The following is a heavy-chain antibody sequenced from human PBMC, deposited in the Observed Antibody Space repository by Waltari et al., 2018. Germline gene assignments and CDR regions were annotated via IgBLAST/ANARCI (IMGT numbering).Heavy chain of an antibody. J-gene: IGHJ4*02. D-gene: IGHD2-2*01. CDR3: AKKIGGEAVPAIPFDC. Sequence: EVQLLESGGGLVQPGGSLSLSCAAYALPFSPQSLPWFRQAPGKGLEWVSVISGSGGSTFYADSVKGRFTISRDNSKNILYLQMNSLRAEDTAVYYCAKKIGGEAVPAIPFDCWGQGTLVTVSS. CDR2: ISGSGGST. CDR1: ALPFSPQS. V-gene: IGHV3-23*01.